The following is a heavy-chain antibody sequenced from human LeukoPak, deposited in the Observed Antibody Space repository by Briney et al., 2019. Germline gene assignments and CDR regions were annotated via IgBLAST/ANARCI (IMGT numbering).Heavy chain of an antibody. CDR1: GGSISSGGYY. CDR2: IYYSGST. V-gene: IGHV4-31*03. D-gene: IGHD3-16*01. Sequence: SQTLSLTCTVSGGSISSGGYYWSWIRQHPGKGLEWIGYIYYSGSTYYNPSLKSRVTISVDRSKNQFSLKLSSVTAADTAVYYCARDVWALNYFDYWGQGTLVTVSS. CDR3: ARDVWALNYFDY. J-gene: IGHJ4*02.